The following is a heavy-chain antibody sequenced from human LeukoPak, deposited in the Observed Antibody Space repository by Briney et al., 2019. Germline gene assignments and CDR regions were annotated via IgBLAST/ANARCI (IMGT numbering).Heavy chain of an antibody. Sequence: GGSLRLSCAASGFSFNNYGMSWVRQAPEKGLEWVSSISSSGANIYYAVSVMGRFTISRDNSKNTIYLQVNSLRAEDTAVYYCAKSVDSIVTLFDYWGQGTLVAVSS. CDR3: AKSVDSIVTLFDY. D-gene: IGHD2-21*01. CDR1: GFSFNNYG. J-gene: IGHJ4*02. CDR2: ISSSGANI. V-gene: IGHV3-23*01.